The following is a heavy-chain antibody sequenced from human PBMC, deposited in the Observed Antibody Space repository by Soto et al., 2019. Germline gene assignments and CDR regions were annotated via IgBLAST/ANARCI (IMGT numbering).Heavy chain of an antibody. J-gene: IGHJ4*02. V-gene: IGHV3-11*01. CDR3: ARAPSVYCSSSSCYGGYFDY. D-gene: IGHD2-2*01. CDR1: GFTFSDYY. Sequence: GGSLRLSCAASGFTFSDYYMSWIRQAPGKGPEWVSFISSSGTIYYADSVKGRFTISRDNAKNSLYLQMNSLRAEDTAVYYCARAPSVYCSSSSCYGGYFDYWGQGTPVTVSS. CDR2: ISSSGTI.